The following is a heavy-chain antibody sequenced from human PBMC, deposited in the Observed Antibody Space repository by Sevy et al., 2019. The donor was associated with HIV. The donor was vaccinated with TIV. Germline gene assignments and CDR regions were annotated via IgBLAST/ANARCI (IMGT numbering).Heavy chain of an antibody. V-gene: IGHV1-3*01. Sequence: ASVKVSCKASGYTFTSYAMHWVRQAPGQRLEWMGWINAGNGNTKYSQKFQGRVIITRDTSARTAYMELSSLRSEVTAVYYCARDSDSSGYTYYFDYWGQGTLVTVSS. CDR1: GYTFTSYA. CDR3: ARDSDSSGYTYYFDY. J-gene: IGHJ4*02. CDR2: INAGNGNT. D-gene: IGHD3-22*01.